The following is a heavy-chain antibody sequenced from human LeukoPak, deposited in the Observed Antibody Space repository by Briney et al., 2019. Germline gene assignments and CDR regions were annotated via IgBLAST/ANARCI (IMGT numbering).Heavy chain of an antibody. J-gene: IGHJ4*02. V-gene: IGHV3-49*04. CDR3: TRGRTRFDY. CDR1: GFTFGNYA. CDR2: IRSKGYGGTT. Sequence: GGSLRLSCTVSGFTFGNYAMSWVRQAPGKGLEWVGFIRSKGYGGTTEYAASVKGRFTISRDDSKSIAYLQMNSLKTEDTAVYYCTRGRTRFDYWGQGTLVTVSS.